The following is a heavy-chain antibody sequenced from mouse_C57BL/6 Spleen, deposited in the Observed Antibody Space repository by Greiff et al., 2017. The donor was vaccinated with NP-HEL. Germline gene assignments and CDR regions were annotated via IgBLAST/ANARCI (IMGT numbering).Heavy chain of an antibody. CDR1: GFTFSDYY. V-gene: IGHV5-16*01. Sequence: EVKLVESEGGLVQPGSSMKLSCTASGFTFSDYYMAWVRQVPEKGLEWVANINYDGSSTYYLDSLKSRFNISRDNAKNILYLQMSSLKSEDTATYYCARVFITAVVASPYWYFDVWGKGTTVTVSS. D-gene: IGHD1-1*01. CDR3: ARVFITAVVASPYWYFDV. J-gene: IGHJ1*03. CDR2: INYDGSST.